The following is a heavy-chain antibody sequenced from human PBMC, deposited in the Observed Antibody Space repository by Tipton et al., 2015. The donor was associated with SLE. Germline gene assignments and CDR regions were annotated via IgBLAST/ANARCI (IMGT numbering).Heavy chain of an antibody. Sequence: TLSLTCTVSGGSISSGNYYWSWIRQPAGKGLEWIGRIYTSESTNYNPSLKSLVTISVDTAKNQFSLKLSSVTAADTAVYYCTRDSGFWSWFDSWGQGTLVTVSS. CDR2: IYTSEST. V-gene: IGHV4-61*02. CDR1: GGSISSGNYY. D-gene: IGHD3-3*01. J-gene: IGHJ5*01. CDR3: TRDSGFWSWFDS.